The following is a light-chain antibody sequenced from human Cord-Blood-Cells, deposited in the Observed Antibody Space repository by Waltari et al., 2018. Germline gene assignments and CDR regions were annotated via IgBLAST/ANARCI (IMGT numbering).Light chain of an antibody. V-gene: IGKV2-28*01. CDR1: QSLLHSNGYNY. CDR2: LGS. CDR3: MQALQTAWT. Sequence: DIVMTQSPLSLPVTPGEPASISCRSSQSLLHSNGYNYLDWYLQKPGQAPQLRTYLGSNRASGVPDRFSGSGSGTDFTLKISRVEAEDVGVYYCMQALQTAWTFGQGTKVEIK. J-gene: IGKJ1*01.